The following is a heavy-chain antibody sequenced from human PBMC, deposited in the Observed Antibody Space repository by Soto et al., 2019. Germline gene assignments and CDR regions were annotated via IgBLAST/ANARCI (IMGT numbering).Heavy chain of an antibody. CDR1: GYTFTSYG. D-gene: IGHD3-3*01. CDR3: ARARITIFGVVIISFDY. J-gene: IGHJ4*02. Sequence: ASVKVSCKASGYTFTSYGISWVRQAPGQGLEWMGWISAYNGNTNYAQKLQGRVTMTTDTSTSTAYMELRSLRSDDTAVYYCARARITIFGVVIISFDYWGQGTLVTVSS. V-gene: IGHV1-18*04. CDR2: ISAYNGNT.